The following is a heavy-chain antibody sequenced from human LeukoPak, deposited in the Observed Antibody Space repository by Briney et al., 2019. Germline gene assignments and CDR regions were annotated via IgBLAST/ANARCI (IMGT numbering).Heavy chain of an antibody. J-gene: IGHJ4*02. CDR1: GFSFSSYE. V-gene: IGHV3-48*03. Sequence: PGGSLRLSCEASGFSFSSYEMNWVRQAPGKGLEWLSYISYTGAKKYYADSVKGRFTTSRDNAKNELYLQMNSLGAEDTAVYFCARVFVGENFDYWGQGTLVTVSS. CDR2: ISYTGAKK. CDR3: ARVFVGENFDY. D-gene: IGHD3-10*02.